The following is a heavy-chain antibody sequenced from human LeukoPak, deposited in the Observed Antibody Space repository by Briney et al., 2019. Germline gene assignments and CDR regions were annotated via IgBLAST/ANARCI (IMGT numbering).Heavy chain of an antibody. V-gene: IGHV4-59*01. CDR2: VYYSGST. CDR3: ARTEYYFEH. J-gene: IGHJ4*02. D-gene: IGHD3-10*01. CDR1: GGSISSYY. Sequence: SETLSLTCTVSGGSISSYYWSWIRQPPGKGLEWIGYVYYSGSTHYDPSLKSRLTMSADTSKNQFSLKLTSVTAADTAVYYCARTEYYFEHWGQGTLVTVSS.